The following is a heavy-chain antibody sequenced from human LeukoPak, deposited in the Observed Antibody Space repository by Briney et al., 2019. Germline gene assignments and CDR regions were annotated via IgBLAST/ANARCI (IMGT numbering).Heavy chain of an antibody. CDR3: ARFGSSASSYYYYGMDV. V-gene: IGHV4-4*07. Sequence: SETLSLTCTVSGGSISSYYWSWIRQPAGKGLEWIGRIYTSGSTNYNPSLKSRVTMSVDTSKNQFSLKLGSVTAADTAVYYCARFGSSASSYYYYGMDVWGQGTTVTVSS. CDR2: IYTSGST. J-gene: IGHJ6*02. CDR1: GGSISSYY. D-gene: IGHD1-26*01.